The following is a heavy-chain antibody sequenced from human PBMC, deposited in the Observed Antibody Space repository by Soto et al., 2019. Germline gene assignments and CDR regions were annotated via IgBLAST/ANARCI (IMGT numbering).Heavy chain of an antibody. CDR2: ITSDTNTI. V-gene: IGHV3-48*02. J-gene: IGHJ4*02. CDR3: ARSVEGHFDY. Sequence: EVQLVESGGGLVQPGGSLRLSCAASGFRFSIYSMNWVRQAPGKGLEWSAYITSDTNTIKYADSVKGRFTISRDNAKNSVYLPMNSLRDEDTAVYYCARSVEGHFDYGGQGTVVTVSS. CDR1: GFRFSIYS. D-gene: IGHD6-19*01.